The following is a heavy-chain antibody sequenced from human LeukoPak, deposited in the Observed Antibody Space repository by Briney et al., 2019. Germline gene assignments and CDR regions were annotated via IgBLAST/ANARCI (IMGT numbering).Heavy chain of an antibody. Sequence: ASVKVSCKASGGTFSSYAISWVRQAPGQGLEWMGRIIPILGIANYAQKFQGRVTITADKSTSTACMELSSLRSEDTAVYYCALTPRYDFWSGYYRDYWGQGTLVTVSS. J-gene: IGHJ4*02. D-gene: IGHD3/OR15-3a*01. CDR3: ALTPRYDFWSGYYRDY. CDR2: IIPILGIA. CDR1: GGTFSSYA. V-gene: IGHV1-69*04.